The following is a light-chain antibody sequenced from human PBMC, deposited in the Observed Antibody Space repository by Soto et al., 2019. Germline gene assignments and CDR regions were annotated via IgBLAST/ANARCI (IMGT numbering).Light chain of an antibody. Sequence: EIVLTQSPATLSLSPGERATLSCRASQTVSSYLLWYQQKPGQAPRLLIYDASNRATGVPARFTGSGSETDFTLTISSLEPEDFAVYYCQYYNNWPPSITFGQGTRLEIK. CDR3: QYYNNWPPSIT. CDR1: QTVSSY. CDR2: DAS. J-gene: IGKJ5*01. V-gene: IGKV3-11*01.